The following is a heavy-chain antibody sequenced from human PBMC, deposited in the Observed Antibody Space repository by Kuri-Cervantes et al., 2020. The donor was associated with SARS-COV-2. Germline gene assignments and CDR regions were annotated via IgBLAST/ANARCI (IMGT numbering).Heavy chain of an antibody. CDR1: GGSISSSSYY. CDR3: ARNVKYRQPYYYVDV. V-gene: IGHV4-39*07. D-gene: IGHD6-6*01. CDR2: IYHSGST. Sequence: SETLSLTCTVSGGSISSSSYYWGWIRQPPGKGLEWIGSIYHSGSTYYNPSLKSRVTISVDTSKNQFSLKLSSVTAADTAVYYCARNVKYRQPYYYVDVWGKGTTVTVSS. J-gene: IGHJ6*03.